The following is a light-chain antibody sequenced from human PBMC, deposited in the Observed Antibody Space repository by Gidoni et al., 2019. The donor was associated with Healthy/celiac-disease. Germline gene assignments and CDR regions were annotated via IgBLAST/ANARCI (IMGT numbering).Light chain of an antibody. J-gene: IGKJ4*01. CDR2: GAS. CDR3: QQYGSSPQT. CDR1: QSVSSSY. V-gene: IGKV3-20*01. Sequence: EIVLTQSPGTLSLSPGERATLSCRASQSVSSSYLAWYQQKPGQAPRLLIYGASSRATGIPDRFSGSGSGTDFTLTISRLEPEDFAVYYGQQYGSSPQTVGGGTKVEIK.